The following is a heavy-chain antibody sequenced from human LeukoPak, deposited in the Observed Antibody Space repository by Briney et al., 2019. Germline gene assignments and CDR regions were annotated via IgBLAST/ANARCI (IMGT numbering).Heavy chain of an antibody. CDR3: ARRDYYGSGSPDF. J-gene: IGHJ4*02. D-gene: IGHD3-10*01. V-gene: IGHV3-20*04. CDR1: GFTFHDYD. Sequence: PGGSLRLSCAASGFTFHDYDMSWVRQSPGKGLEWVSGINWNGDRTGYADSVKGRFTISRDNAKKSLYLQMNSLRAEDTALYYCARRDYYGSGSPDFWGQGTLVTVPP. CDR2: INWNGDRT.